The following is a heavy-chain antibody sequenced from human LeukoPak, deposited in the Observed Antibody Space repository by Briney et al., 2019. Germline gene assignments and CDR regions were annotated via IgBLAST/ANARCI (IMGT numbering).Heavy chain of an antibody. CDR1: GFTISNAW. CDR2: LYSDGNT. Sequence: PGGSLRLSCAASGFTISNAWMSWVRQAPGKGLEWVSVLYSDGNTKCADSVQGRFTISRDNSKNTLYLEMNSLSPDDTAVYYCARGVEPLAANTLAYWGQGTLVTVSS. D-gene: IGHD1-14*01. CDR3: ARGVEPLAANTLAY. V-gene: IGHV3-53*01. J-gene: IGHJ4*02.